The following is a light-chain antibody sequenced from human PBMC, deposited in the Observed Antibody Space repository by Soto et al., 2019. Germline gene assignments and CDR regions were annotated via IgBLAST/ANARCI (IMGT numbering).Light chain of an antibody. CDR2: DVS. CDR3: SSYTSSSTVI. Sequence: QSALTQPASVSGSPGQSITISCTGTSSDVGGYNYVSWYQQHPGKVPKLMIYDVSNRPSGVSNRFSGSKSGNTASLTISGLQADDEADYYCSSYTSSSTVIFGGGTQLTVL. J-gene: IGLJ2*01. CDR1: SSDVGGYNY. V-gene: IGLV2-14*03.